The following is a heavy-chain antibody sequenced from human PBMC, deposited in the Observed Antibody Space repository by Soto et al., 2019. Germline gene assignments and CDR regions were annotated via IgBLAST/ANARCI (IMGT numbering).Heavy chain of an antibody. Sequence: ESLSRACSVYGGSFRGYYWSWIRQPPGKGLEWIGGINHSGSTNYNPSLKSLVTISVDTSKNQFSLKLSSVTAADTAGYYCARGRKKRSFLAREWFDPWGQGTLVTVYS. CDR1: GGSFRGYY. CDR2: INHSGST. V-gene: IGHV4-34*01. D-gene: IGHD1-1*01. CDR3: ARGRKKRSFLAREWFDP. J-gene: IGHJ5*02.